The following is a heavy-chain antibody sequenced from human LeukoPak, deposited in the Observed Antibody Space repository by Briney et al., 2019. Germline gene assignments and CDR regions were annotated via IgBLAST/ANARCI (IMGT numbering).Heavy chain of an antibody. J-gene: IGHJ4*02. CDR1: GYTFTGYY. CDR2: INPNSGGT. CDR3: ARDAAGNRYADY. V-gene: IGHV1-2*02. D-gene: IGHD6-19*01. Sequence: ASVKVSCKASGYTFTGYYMHWVRQAPGQGLEWMGWINPNSGGTDYAQKFQGRVTLTRDTSICTAYMELNGLRSDDTALYYCARDAAGNRYADYWGQGTLVTVSS.